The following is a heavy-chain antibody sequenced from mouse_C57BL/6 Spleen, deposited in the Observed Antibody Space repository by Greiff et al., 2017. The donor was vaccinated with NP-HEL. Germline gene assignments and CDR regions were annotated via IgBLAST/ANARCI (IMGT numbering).Heavy chain of an antibody. CDR3: ARPDYGSSSGFAY. V-gene: IGHV1-52*01. D-gene: IGHD1-1*01. J-gene: IGHJ3*01. CDR1: GYTFTSYW. Sequence: QVQLQQPGAELVRPGSSVKLSCKASGYTFTSYWMHWVKQRPIQGLEWIGNIDPSDSETNYNQKFKDKATLTVDKSYSTAYMQISSLTSEDSAVYYCARPDYGSSSGFAYWGQGALVTVSA. CDR2: IDPSDSET.